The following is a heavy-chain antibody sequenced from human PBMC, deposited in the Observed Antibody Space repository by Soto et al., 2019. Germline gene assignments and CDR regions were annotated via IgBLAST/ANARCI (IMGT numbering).Heavy chain of an antibody. Sequence: PGGSLRLSCAASGFTFSSYEMNWVRQAPGKGLEWVSYISSSGSTIYYADSVKGRFTISRDNAKNSLYLQMNSLRAEDTAVYYCARDRDYYDSSGYYYSEYFQHWGQGTLVTVSS. D-gene: IGHD3-22*01. CDR3: ARDRDYYDSSGYYYSEYFQH. J-gene: IGHJ1*01. V-gene: IGHV3-48*03. CDR2: ISSSGSTI. CDR1: GFTFSSYE.